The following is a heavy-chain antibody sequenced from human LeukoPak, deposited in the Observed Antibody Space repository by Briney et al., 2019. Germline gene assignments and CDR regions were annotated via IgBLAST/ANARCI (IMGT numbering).Heavy chain of an antibody. D-gene: IGHD5-24*01. J-gene: IGHJ6*03. V-gene: IGHV4-38-2*01. Sequence: SETLSLTCAVSGYSISSSYYWGWIRQPPGKGLEWIGSIYHSGSTYYNPSLKSRVTISVDTSKNQFSLKLSSVTAADTAVYYCARHRAEKPYYMDVWGKGTTVTVSS. CDR3: ARHRAEKPYYMDV. CDR2: IYHSGST. CDR1: GYSISSSYY.